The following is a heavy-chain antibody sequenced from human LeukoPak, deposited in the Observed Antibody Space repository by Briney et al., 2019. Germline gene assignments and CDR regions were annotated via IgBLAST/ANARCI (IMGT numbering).Heavy chain of an antibody. CDR3: ASAGELRYFDWFFDY. Sequence: GGSLKLSCAASGFTFSSYAMHWVRQAPGKGLEWVAVISYDGSNKYYADSVKGRFTISRDNSKNTLYLQMNSLRAEDTAVYYCASAGELRYFDWFFDYWGQGTLVTVSS. J-gene: IGHJ4*02. CDR1: GFTFSSYA. D-gene: IGHD3-9*01. CDR2: ISYDGSNK. V-gene: IGHV3-30*04.